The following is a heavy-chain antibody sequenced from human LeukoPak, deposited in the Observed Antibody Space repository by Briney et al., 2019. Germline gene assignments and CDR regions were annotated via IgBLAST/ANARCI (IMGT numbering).Heavy chain of an antibody. J-gene: IGHJ4*02. D-gene: IGHD3-10*01. CDR1: GFTFSSYG. V-gene: IGHV3-23*01. CDR2: ISGSGVST. CDR3: AKDRPYYYGSGSIFDY. Sequence: GGSLRLSCAASGFTFSSYGMSWVRQAPGKGLEWVSAISGSGVSTYYADSVKGRFTISRDNSKNTLYLQMNSPRAEDTAVYYCAKDRPYYYGSGSIFDYWGQGTPVTVSS.